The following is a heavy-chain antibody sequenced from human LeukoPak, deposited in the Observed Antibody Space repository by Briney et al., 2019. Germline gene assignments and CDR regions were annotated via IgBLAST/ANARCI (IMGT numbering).Heavy chain of an antibody. J-gene: IGHJ5*02. D-gene: IGHD6-6*01. V-gene: IGHV4-4*07. Sequence: SGTLSLTCIVSGGSISSYYWSWIRQPAGKGLEWIGQIHTSGSTNYNPSLKSRVAISVDTSKNQFSLKLSSVTAADTAVYYCARDPNIAARLNWFDPWGQGTLVTVSS. CDR3: ARDPNIAARLNWFDP. CDR1: GGSISSYY. CDR2: IHTSGST.